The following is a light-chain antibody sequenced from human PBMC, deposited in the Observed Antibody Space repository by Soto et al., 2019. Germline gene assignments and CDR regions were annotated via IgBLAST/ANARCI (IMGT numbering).Light chain of an antibody. V-gene: IGKV3-15*01. J-gene: IGKJ5*01. CDR2: GAS. CDR1: QSVSSN. Sequence: EIVMTQSPATLSVSPGERATLSCRASQSVSSNLAWYQQKPGQAPRVLIYGASTRAAGIPARFSGSGSGTEFTLTISSLQSEDFAVYYCQQYDNWPPITFGQGTRLEIK. CDR3: QQYDNWPPIT.